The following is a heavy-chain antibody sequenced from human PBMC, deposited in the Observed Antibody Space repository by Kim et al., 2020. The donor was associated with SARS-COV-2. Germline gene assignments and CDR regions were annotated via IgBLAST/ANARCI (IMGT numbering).Heavy chain of an antibody. CDR2: IYYSGST. J-gene: IGHJ6*02. Sequence: SETLSLTCTVSGGSISSYYWSWIRQPPGKGLEWIGYIYYSGSTNYNPSLKSRVTISVDTSKNQFSLKLSSVTAADTAVYYCARGRSSGWNEYYYYYGMDVWGQGTTVTVSS. CDR1: GGSISSYY. CDR3: ARGRSSGWNEYYYYYGMDV. V-gene: IGHV4-59*13. D-gene: IGHD6-19*01.